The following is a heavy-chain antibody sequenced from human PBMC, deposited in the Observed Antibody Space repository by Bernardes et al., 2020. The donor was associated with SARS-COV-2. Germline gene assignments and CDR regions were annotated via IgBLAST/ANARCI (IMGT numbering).Heavy chain of an antibody. V-gene: IGHV4-61*01. CDR1: GGSVSSGSSY. D-gene: IGHD2-15*01. Sequence: SETLSLTCTVSGGSVSSGSSYWSWIRQPPGKGLEWIGYIYYSGSTNYNPSLKSRVTMSVDTSKNQFSLKLSSVTAADTAVYYCARTPVKFCGGGSCYPKYYFDYWGQGTLVTVSS. CDR2: IYYSGST. J-gene: IGHJ4*02. CDR3: ARTPVKFCGGGSCYPKYYFDY.